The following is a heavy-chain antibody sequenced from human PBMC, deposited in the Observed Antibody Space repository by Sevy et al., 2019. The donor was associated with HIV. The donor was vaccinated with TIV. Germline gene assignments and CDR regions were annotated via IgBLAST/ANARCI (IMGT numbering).Heavy chain of an antibody. Sequence: GGSLRLSCAASGFTFSSYGMHWVRQAPGKGLEWVAVISYDGSNKYYVDSVKGRFTISRDNSKNTLYLQMNSLRAEDTAVYYCAKDPSDSSGYYYLEYFQHWGQGTLVTVSS. CDR1: GFTFSSYG. V-gene: IGHV3-30*18. CDR3: AKDPSDSSGYYYLEYFQH. D-gene: IGHD3-22*01. J-gene: IGHJ1*01. CDR2: ISYDGSNK.